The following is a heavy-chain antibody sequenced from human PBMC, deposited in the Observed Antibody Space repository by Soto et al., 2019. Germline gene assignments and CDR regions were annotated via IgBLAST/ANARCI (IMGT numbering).Heavy chain of an antibody. CDR2: MSNDGVNK. CDR3: AKDKDDFVWGSYDC. V-gene: IGHV3-30*18. Sequence: QMQLVESGGGVVQPGRSLRLSCAASGFTFSSYGLHWVRQAPGKGLEWVAVMSNDGVNKYYADSVRGRFTISRDNTKNSLFLQLNNLRIEDTAVYYCAKDKDDFVWGSYDCWGQGTLVIVSS. J-gene: IGHJ4*02. D-gene: IGHD3-16*01. CDR1: GFTFSSYG.